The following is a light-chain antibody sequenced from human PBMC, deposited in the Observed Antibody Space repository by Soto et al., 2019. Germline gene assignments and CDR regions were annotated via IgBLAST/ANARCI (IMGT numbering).Light chain of an antibody. CDR3: RQSCNTTQT. J-gene: IGKJ4*01. CDR2: QAS. Sequence: DIQMTQSPSTLSASVGDRVTLTCRASQTSGTYVNWDRQESGAAPELLIDQASPLQRIGPSMFRGGAAETHFTLTSSSLQLAAFATYSCRQSCNTTQTFGRGTKVEIK. CDR1: QTSGTY. V-gene: IGKV1-39*01.